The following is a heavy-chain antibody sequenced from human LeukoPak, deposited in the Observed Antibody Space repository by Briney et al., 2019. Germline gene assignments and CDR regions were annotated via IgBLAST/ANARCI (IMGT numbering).Heavy chain of an antibody. V-gene: IGHV3-30-3*01. CDR1: GFTFSSYA. Sequence: PGRSLRLSCAASGFTFSSYAMHWVRQAPGKGLEWLAVISYDGSNKYYADSVKGRFTISRDNSKNTLYLQMNSLRAEDTAVYYCARVDSLDYWGQGTLVTVSS. J-gene: IGHJ4*02. CDR3: ARVDSLDY. CDR2: ISYDGSNK. D-gene: IGHD2-2*03.